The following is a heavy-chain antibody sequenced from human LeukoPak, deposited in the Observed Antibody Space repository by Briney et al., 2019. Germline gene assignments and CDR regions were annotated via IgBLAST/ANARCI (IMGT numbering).Heavy chain of an antibody. CDR1: GYTFTSYA. V-gene: IGHV1-3*01. CDR2: INAGNGNT. J-gene: IGHJ4*02. D-gene: IGHD2-2*01. CDR3: ARGGIVVVPAGGPFDY. Sequence: ASVKVSCKASGYTFTSYAMHWVRQAPGQRLEWMGWINAGNGNTKYSQKFQGRDTITRDTSASTAYMELSSLRSEDTAVYYCARGGIVVVPAGGPFDYWGQGTLVTVSS.